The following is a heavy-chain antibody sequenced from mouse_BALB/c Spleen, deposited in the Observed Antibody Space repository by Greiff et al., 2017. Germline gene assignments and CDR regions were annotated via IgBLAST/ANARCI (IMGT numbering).Heavy chain of an antibody. V-gene: IGHV3-6*02. Sequence: EVQLVESGPGLVKPSQSLSLTCSVTGYSITSGYYWNWIRQFPGNKLEWMGYISYDGSNNYNPSLKNRISITRDTSKNQFFLKLNSVTTEDTATYYCARDPRVPYAMDYWGQGTSVTVSS. CDR3: ARDPRVPYAMDY. J-gene: IGHJ4*01. CDR1: GYSITSGYY. CDR2: ISYDGSN.